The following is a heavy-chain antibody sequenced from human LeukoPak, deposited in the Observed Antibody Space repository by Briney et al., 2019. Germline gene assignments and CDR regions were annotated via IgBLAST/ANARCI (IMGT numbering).Heavy chain of an antibody. J-gene: IGHJ4*02. CDR1: GFTFSSSV. D-gene: IGHD3-16*01. CDR2: ISASGGAT. Sequence: PGGSLRLSCAASGFTFSSSVMSWVRQAPGKGLEWVSGISASGGATYHADSVKGRFAISRDNSKNTLYLQMDSLRADDTAVYYCVKAGAYDYTSFSYWGQGTLVTVSS. V-gene: IGHV3-23*01. CDR3: VKAGAYDYTSFSY.